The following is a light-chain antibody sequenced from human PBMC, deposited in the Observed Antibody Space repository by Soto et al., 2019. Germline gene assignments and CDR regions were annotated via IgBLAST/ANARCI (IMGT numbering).Light chain of an antibody. CDR3: QAWDRTTVV. J-gene: IGLJ2*01. CDR1: KLGDKY. CDR2: QDN. V-gene: IGLV3-1*01. Sequence: SYELTQPPSVSVSPGQTASITCSGDKLGDKYAYWYQQKPGQSPLLVIYQDNKRPSGITERFSGSNSGNTATLTISGTQATDEADYYCQAWDRTTVVFGGGPQLTVL.